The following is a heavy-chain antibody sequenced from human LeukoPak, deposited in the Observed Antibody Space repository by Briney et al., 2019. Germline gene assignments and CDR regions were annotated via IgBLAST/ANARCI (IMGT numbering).Heavy chain of an antibody. Sequence: GGSLRLSCAASGFTFSSYSMNWVRQAPGKGLEWVSSISSSSSYIYYADSVKGRFTISRDNSKNTLYLQMNSLRAEDTAVYYCARASNEFCSGGICYSYYFDYWGQGTLVTVSS. CDR1: GFTFSSYS. J-gene: IGHJ4*02. CDR2: ISSSSSYI. CDR3: ARASNEFCSGGICYSYYFDY. D-gene: IGHD2-15*01. V-gene: IGHV3-21*04.